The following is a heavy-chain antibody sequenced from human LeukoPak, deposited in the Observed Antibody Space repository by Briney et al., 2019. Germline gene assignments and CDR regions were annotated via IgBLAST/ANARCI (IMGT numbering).Heavy chain of an antibody. J-gene: IGHJ4*02. D-gene: IGHD1-20*01. Sequence: SVKVSCKASGGTFSSYAISWVRQAPGQGLEWMGGIIPIFGTANYAQKFQGRVTITADKSTSTAYMELSRLRSDDTAVYYCARPSTNWKHTSHYFDYWGQGTLVTVSS. CDR1: GGTFSSYA. CDR2: IIPIFGTA. V-gene: IGHV1-69*06. CDR3: ARPSTNWKHTSHYFDY.